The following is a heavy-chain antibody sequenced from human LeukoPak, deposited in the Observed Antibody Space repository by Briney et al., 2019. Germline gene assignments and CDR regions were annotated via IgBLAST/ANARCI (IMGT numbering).Heavy chain of an antibody. CDR3: ARRVGATPFDL. D-gene: IGHD1-26*01. CDR1: GYTFIHHD. CDR2: INLFDGFT. Sequence: ASVKLSCKASGYTFIHHDLHWVRQAPGQGLGWMGIINLFDGFTSYEQKLQGRDTMTSDTSTSTVYMEVRSLKSEDTAVYYCARRVGATPFDLWGQGTLVTVSS. V-gene: IGHV1-46*04. J-gene: IGHJ4*02.